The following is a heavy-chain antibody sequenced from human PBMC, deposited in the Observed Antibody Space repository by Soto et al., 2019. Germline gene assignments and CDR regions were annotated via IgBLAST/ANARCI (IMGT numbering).Heavy chain of an antibody. Sequence: ASVKVSCKASGYAFTSYAMHWVRQAPGQRLEWMGWISAGNGNTKYSQKFQGRVTITRDTSASTAYMELSSLRSEDTAVYYCARSIVVVTALDYWGQGTLVTVSS. CDR1: GYAFTSYA. CDR3: ARSIVVVTALDY. D-gene: IGHD2-21*02. V-gene: IGHV1-3*01. J-gene: IGHJ4*02. CDR2: ISAGNGNT.